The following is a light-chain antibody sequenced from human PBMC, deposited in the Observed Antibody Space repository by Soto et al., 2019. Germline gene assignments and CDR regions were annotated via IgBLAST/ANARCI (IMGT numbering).Light chain of an antibody. CDR2: ATS. CDR1: QSITIY. V-gene: IGKV1-39*01. Sequence: DIQMTQSPSSLSASVGDRVTITCRASQSITIYLNWYQQKPGKAPKLLIFATSSLQSGVPSRFSGSGSGTDFTLTISSLQPEELETYYCQPSLTTPLTFSGGTKVEIQ. J-gene: IGKJ4*01. CDR3: QPSLTTPLT.